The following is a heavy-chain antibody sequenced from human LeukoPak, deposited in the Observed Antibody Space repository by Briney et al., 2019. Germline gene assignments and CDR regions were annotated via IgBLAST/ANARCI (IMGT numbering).Heavy chain of an antibody. Sequence: PSETLSLTCAVYGGSFSGYYWSWIRQPPGKGLEWIGEINHSGGTNYNPSLKSRVTISVDTSKNQFSLKLSSVTAADTAVYYCARKYNWNGGGLDYWGQGTLVTVSS. CDR2: INHSGGT. CDR1: GGSFSGYY. D-gene: IGHD1-1*01. J-gene: IGHJ4*02. V-gene: IGHV4-34*01. CDR3: ARKYNWNGGGLDY.